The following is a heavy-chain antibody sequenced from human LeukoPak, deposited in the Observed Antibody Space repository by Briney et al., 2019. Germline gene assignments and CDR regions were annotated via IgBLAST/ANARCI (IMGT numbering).Heavy chain of an antibody. D-gene: IGHD3-10*01. Sequence: SETLSLTCTVSGASISPYYWTWIRQPAGKGLEWIGHIYTSGSTNYNPSLKSRVTMSLDTSESQFSLKLNSVTAADTAVYFCAKEGMIRGVIDYWGQGALVTVSS. V-gene: IGHV4-4*07. CDR3: AKEGMIRGVIDY. CDR2: IYTSGST. CDR1: GASISPYY. J-gene: IGHJ4*02.